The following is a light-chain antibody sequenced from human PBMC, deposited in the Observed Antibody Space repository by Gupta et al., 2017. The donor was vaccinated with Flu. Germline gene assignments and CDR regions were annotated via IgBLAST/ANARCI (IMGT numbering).Light chain of an antibody. Sequence: QSGLPPPSSVSGSPVRSNTLFCTATSSDVGRSDSVSWYQQHPGKAPKLLIYDVSNRPSGVSSRFSGSKSGNTASLTISGLQAEDETDYYCSSYTSSSTFYVFGTGTKVTVL. J-gene: IGLJ1*01. CDR1: SSDVGRSDS. CDR2: DVS. V-gene: IGLV2-14*01. CDR3: SSYTSSSTFYV.